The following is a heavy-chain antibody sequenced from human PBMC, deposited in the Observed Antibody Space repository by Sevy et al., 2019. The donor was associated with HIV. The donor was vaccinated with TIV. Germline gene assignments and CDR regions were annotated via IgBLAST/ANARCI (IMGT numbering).Heavy chain of an antibody. J-gene: IGHJ4*02. CDR1: GGTFNSYI. V-gene: IGHV1-69*13. CDR3: ARWSISLDY. D-gene: IGHD1-26*01. CDR2: ITPILGTT. Sequence: ASVKVSCKASGGTFNSYIVSWVRQAPGQGLEWMGGITPILGTTNYAQKFKGRFTITADESTNTVYMQMNSLKSEDTAVYYCARWSISLDYWGQGTLVTVSS.